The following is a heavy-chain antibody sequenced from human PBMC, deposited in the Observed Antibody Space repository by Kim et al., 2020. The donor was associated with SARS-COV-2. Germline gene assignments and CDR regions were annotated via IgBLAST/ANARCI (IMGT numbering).Heavy chain of an antibody. V-gene: IGHV1-45*02. CDR3: ASQDSRQYFQH. Sequence: TNYAQKFQDRVAITRDRSMSTAYMELSILRSEDTAMYYCASQDSRQYFQHWGQGTLVTVSS. J-gene: IGHJ1*01. CDR2: T. D-gene: IGHD2-15*01.